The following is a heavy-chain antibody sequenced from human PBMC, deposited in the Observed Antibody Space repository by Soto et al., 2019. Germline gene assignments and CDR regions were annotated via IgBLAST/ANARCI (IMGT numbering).Heavy chain of an antibody. Sequence: PTLVNPTQTLTLTCTFSGFSLTTNGVGVGWIRQPPGKALEWLAFIYWDDHTRYSPSLESRLTITKDTSKNQVVLTMSNMDPVDTGTYYCAHRGHCSGGTCYQAGTFDYCGHGTLVTVSS. CDR3: AHRGHCSGGTCYQAGTFDY. CDR1: GFSLTTNGVG. D-gene: IGHD2-15*01. V-gene: IGHV2-5*02. CDR2: IYWDDHT. J-gene: IGHJ4*01.